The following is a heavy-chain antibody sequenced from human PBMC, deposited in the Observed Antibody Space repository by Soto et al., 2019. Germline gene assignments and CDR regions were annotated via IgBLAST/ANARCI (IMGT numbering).Heavy chain of an antibody. CDR1: GFTFSNYE. V-gene: IGHV3-48*03. CDR3: ASLWGRQLWLPPP. J-gene: IGHJ5*02. CDR2: VSLDGSAV. D-gene: IGHD5-18*01. Sequence: EVQLVESGGGLAQPGGSLRLSCSGSGFTFSNYEMSWVRQAPGKGLEWVSSVSLDGSAVFYADSVKGRFTISRDNAKSSLYLRMNSLRAEDTAVYYCASLWGRQLWLPPPWGQGTLVTVSS.